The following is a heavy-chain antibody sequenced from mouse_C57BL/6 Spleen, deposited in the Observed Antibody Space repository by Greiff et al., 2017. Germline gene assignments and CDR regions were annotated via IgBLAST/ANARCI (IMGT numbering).Heavy chain of an antibody. V-gene: IGHV1-64*01. CDR1: GYTFTSYW. CDR3: AREGGNYSNSFAY. CDR2: IHPNSGST. D-gene: IGHD2-5*01. J-gene: IGHJ3*01. Sequence: QVQLQQSGAELVKPGASVTLSCKASGYTFTSYWMHWVKQRPGQGLEWIGMIHPNSGSTNYNEKFKSKATLTVDKSSSTAYMQLSSLTSEDSAVXYCAREGGNYSNSFAYWGQGTLVTVSA.